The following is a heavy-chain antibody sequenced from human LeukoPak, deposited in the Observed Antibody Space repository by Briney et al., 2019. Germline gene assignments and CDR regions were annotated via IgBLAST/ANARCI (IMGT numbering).Heavy chain of an antibody. D-gene: IGHD2-15*01. CDR1: VYTLTSYC. Sequence: ASVTVSFMSSVYTLTSYCISWVRQAPGKGLAWMGRISAYMGNTNCAQKLQGRVTMAADTSTSTAYMELRSLRSDDTAVYYCARVSVVAGKYECFQHWGQGTLVTVSS. CDR3: ARVSVVAGKYECFQH. V-gene: IGHV1-18*01. J-gene: IGHJ1*01. CDR2: ISAYMGNT.